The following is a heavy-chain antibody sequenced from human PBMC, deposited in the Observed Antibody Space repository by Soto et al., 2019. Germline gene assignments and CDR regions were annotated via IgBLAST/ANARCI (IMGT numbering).Heavy chain of an antibody. Sequence: GGSLRLSCAASGFTFDDYAMHWVRQAPGKGLEWVSGISWNSGSIGYADSVKGRFTISRDNAKNSLYLQMNSLRAEDTALYYCAKDIAIPERGWFFDYWGQGTLVTVSS. J-gene: IGHJ4*02. CDR1: GFTFDDYA. CDR2: ISWNSGSI. V-gene: IGHV3-9*01. CDR3: AKDIAIPERGWFFDY. D-gene: IGHD6-19*01.